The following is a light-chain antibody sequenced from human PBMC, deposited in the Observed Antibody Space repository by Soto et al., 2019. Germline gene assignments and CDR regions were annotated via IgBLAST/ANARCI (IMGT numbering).Light chain of an antibody. CDR1: QSITTW. Sequence: DIQMTQSPSTLSASVGDRVVITCRASQSITTWLAWYQQKPGKAPKLLIYDASSLESGVPSRFSGSGSGTEFTLTISSLQPDDFATYYCQKYNGYWTLGQGTKVDIK. V-gene: IGKV1-5*01. CDR3: QKYNGYWT. CDR2: DAS. J-gene: IGKJ1*01.